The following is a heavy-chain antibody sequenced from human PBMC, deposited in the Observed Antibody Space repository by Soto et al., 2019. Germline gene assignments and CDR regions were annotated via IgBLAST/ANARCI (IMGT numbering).Heavy chain of an antibody. Sequence: GGSLRLSCAASGFTFSSYSMNWVRQAPGKGLEWVSYISSSSSTIYYADSVKGRFTISRDNAKNSLYLQMNSLRAEDTAVYYCATLGYCTNGVCYMGRIDYWGQGTLVTVSS. CDR1: GFTFSSYS. CDR3: ATLGYCTNGVCYMGRIDY. CDR2: ISSSSSTI. J-gene: IGHJ4*02. D-gene: IGHD2-8*01. V-gene: IGHV3-48*01.